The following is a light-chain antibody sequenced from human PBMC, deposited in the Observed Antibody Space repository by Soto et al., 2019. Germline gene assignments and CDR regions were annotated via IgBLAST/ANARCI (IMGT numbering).Light chain of an antibody. CDR1: QSVSSSY. J-gene: IGKJ5*01. V-gene: IGKV3-20*01. Sequence: EIVLTQSPGTLSLSPGERATLSCRASQSVSSSYLAWYQQKPGQAPRLLTYGASSRATGIPDRFGGSASGTAFPLTISRLEPADFALYSCQQYGRSPLVTFGHGTRLEVK. CDR3: QQYGRSPLVT. CDR2: GAS.